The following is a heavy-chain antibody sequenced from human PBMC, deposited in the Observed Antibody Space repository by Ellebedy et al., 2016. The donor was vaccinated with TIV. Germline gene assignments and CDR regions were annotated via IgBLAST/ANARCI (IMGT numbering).Heavy chain of an antibody. CDR3: ARDLRIAARRNHYYYYYMDV. CDR2: ISAYNGNT. J-gene: IGHJ6*03. D-gene: IGHD6-6*01. CDR1: GGTFSNYA. V-gene: IGHV1-18*01. Sequence: ASVKVSCXASGGTFSNYAISWVRQAPGQGLEWMGWISAYNGNTNYAQKLQGRVTMTTDTSTSTAYMELRSLRSDDTAVYYCARDLRIAARRNHYYYYYMDVWGKGTTVTVSS.